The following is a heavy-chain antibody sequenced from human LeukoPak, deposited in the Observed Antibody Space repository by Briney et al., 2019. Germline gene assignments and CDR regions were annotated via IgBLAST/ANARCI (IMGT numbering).Heavy chain of an antibody. CDR1: GYNLTELS. D-gene: IGHD4-17*01. CDR3: ATSFTTVTTEYFDY. V-gene: IGHV1-24*01. Sequence: ASVKVSCKVSGYNLTELSMHWVRQAPGKGLEWMGGFDPEDGETIYAQKFQGRVTMTEDTSTDTAYMELSSLRSEDTAVYYCATSFTTVTTEYFDYWGQGTLVTVSS. CDR2: FDPEDGET. J-gene: IGHJ4*02.